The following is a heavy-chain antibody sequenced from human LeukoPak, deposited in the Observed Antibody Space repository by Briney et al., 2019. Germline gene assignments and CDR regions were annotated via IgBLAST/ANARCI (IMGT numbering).Heavy chain of an antibody. CDR3: AKAVGSFQH. CDR2: ISYDGSNK. Sequence: PGGSLRLSCAASGFTFSSYGMHWVRQAPGKGLEWVAVISYDGSNKYYADSVKGRFTISRDNSKNTLYLQMNSLRAEDTAVYYCAKAVGSFQHWGQGTLVTVSS. CDR1: GFTFSSYG. J-gene: IGHJ1*01. V-gene: IGHV3-30*18. D-gene: IGHD3-10*01.